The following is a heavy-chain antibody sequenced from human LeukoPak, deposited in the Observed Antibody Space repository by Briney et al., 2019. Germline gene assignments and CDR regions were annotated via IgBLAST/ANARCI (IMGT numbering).Heavy chain of an antibody. D-gene: IGHD5-18*01. J-gene: IGHJ4*02. CDR3: ARGQKYRNGYTVTELGSGYFDY. Sequence: SETLSLTCTVSGGSISSYYWSWIRQPPGKGLKWIGNIYYSGYTTYSPSLRSRVTISVDTSKNHFSLTLSSVTAADTAVYYCARGQKYRNGYTVTELGSGYFDYWGQGTLVTVSS. V-gene: IGHV4-59*01. CDR2: IYYSGYT. CDR1: GGSISSYY.